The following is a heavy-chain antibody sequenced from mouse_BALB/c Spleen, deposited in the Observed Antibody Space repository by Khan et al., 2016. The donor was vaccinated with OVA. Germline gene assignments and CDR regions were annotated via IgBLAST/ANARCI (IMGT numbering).Heavy chain of an antibody. V-gene: IGHV5-6*01. Sequence: VQLKESGGDLVKPAGSLKLSCAASGFTFSAYSMSWVRQPPDKRLEWVATISSGADYTYYPDGVKGRFTISRDNAKNTLYLQMSSLKSEDTAMYYCASHLTGSFAYWGQGTLVTVSA. CDR1: GFTFSAYS. CDR3: ASHLTGSFAY. CDR2: ISSGADYT. J-gene: IGHJ3*01. D-gene: IGHD4-1*01.